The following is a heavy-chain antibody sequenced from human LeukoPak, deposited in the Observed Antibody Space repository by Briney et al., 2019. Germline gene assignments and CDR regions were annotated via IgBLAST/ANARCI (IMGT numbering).Heavy chain of an antibody. J-gene: IGHJ4*02. CDR1: GFTFSSYS. D-gene: IGHD5-12*01. V-gene: IGHV3-21*01. CDR2: ISSSSSYI. Sequence: GGSLRLSCAASGFTFSSYSMNWVRQAPGKGLEWVSSISSSSSYIYYADSVKGRFTISRDNAKNSLYLQMNSLRAEDTAVYHCASLQVGSSYEARDYWGQGTLVTVSS. CDR3: ASLQVGSSYEARDY.